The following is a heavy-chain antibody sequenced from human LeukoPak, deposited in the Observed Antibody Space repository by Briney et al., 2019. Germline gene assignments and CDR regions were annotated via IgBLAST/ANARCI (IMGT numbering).Heavy chain of an antibody. CDR3: AINTAMAKYYYYYYMDV. CDR1: GFTFSSFA. V-gene: IGHV3-64*01. Sequence: PGGSLRLSCAASGFTFSSFAMHWVRQAPGKGLEYVSAISSNGGSTYYANSVKGRFTISRDNSKNTLYLQMGSLRAEDMAVYYCAINTAMAKYYYYYYMDVWGKGTTVTVSS. CDR2: ISSNGGST. D-gene: IGHD5-18*01. J-gene: IGHJ6*03.